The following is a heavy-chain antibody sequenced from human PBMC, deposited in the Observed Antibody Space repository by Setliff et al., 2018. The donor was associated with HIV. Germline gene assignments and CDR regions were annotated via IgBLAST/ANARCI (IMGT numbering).Heavy chain of an antibody. V-gene: IGHV4-59*01. D-gene: IGHD6-19*01. CDR3: ARGRTQWPNYNYFDP. Sequence: PSETLSLTCTVSGGSTNSYYWNWVRQSPGKGLEWIGYIGYNGDTSYNPSLNSRVTLSVDRSKNQFSLKLSSVSAADTAVYYCARGRTQWPNYNYFDPWGLGTLVTVSS. J-gene: IGHJ5*02. CDR1: GGSTNSYY. CDR2: IGYNGDT.